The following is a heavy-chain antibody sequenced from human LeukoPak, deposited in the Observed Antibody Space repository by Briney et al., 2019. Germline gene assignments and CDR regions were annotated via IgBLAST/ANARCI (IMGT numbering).Heavy chain of an antibody. CDR3: ARDRGSWRGSAAAGTDY. V-gene: IGHV3-7*01. Sequence: PGESLRLSCAASGFTFSSYAMSWVRQAPGKGLEWVANIKQDGSEKYYVDSVKGRFTISRDNAKNSLYLQMNSLRAEDTAVYYCARDRGSWRGSAAAGTDYWGQGTLVTVSS. CDR2: IKQDGSEK. D-gene: IGHD6-13*01. J-gene: IGHJ4*02. CDR1: GFTFSSYA.